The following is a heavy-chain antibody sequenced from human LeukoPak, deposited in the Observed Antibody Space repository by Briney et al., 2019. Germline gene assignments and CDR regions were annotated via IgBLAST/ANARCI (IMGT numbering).Heavy chain of an antibody. CDR1: GFTFSTYG. J-gene: IGHJ4*02. CDR2: ISGSGDST. D-gene: IGHD3-10*01. V-gene: IGHV3-23*01. CDR3: AKWQYYGSGDDY. Sequence: GGSLRLSCAGSGFTFSTYGMSWVRQAPNKGLEWLSTISGSGDSTYCADSVKGRFTISRDNSKNTLFLQMNSLRAKDTAIYYCAKWQYYGSGDDYWGQGTLVTASS.